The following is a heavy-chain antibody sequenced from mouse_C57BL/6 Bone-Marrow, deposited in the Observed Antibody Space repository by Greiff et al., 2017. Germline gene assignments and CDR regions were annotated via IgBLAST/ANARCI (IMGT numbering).Heavy chain of an antibody. Sequence: EVQLQQSVAELVRPGASVKLSCTASGFNIKNTYMHWVKQRPEQGLEWIGRIDPANGNTKYAPKFQGKATITADTSSNTAYLQLSSLTSEDTSIYYCAEPIYYYGSSYTWFAYWGQGTLVTVSA. D-gene: IGHD1-1*01. J-gene: IGHJ3*01. CDR1: GFNIKNTY. CDR2: IDPANGNT. V-gene: IGHV14-3*01. CDR3: AEPIYYYGSSYTWFAY.